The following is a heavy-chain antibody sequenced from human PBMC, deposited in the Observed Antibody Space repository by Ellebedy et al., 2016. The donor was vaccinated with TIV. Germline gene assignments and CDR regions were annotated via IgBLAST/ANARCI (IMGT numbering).Heavy chain of an antibody. J-gene: IGHJ5*02. CDR3: AIQDDNYDWSDP. V-gene: IGHV5-51*01. D-gene: IGHD4-11*01. Sequence: GESLKISCKGSGYSFTTYWIGWVRQMPGKGLEWMGTIYPGDSETTYSPSFQGQVTISVDKSISTAYMQWSSLKASDTAMYYCAIQDDNYDWSDPWGQGTLVTVSS. CDR1: GYSFTTYW. CDR2: IYPGDSET.